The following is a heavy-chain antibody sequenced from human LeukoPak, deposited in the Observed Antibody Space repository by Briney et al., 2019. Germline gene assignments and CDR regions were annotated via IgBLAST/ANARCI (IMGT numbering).Heavy chain of an antibody. CDR3: ARGDGAARRGYYYHYMDV. CDR1: GGSISSGDYY. J-gene: IGHJ6*03. D-gene: IGHD6-6*01. V-gene: IGHV4-30-4*08. Sequence: SQTLSLTCTVSGGSISSGDYYWSWIRQPPGKGLEWIGYIYYSGSTYYNPSLKSRVTISVDTSKNQFSLKLSSVTAADTAVYYCARGDGAARRGYYYHYMDVWGKGTTVTVSS. CDR2: IYYSGST.